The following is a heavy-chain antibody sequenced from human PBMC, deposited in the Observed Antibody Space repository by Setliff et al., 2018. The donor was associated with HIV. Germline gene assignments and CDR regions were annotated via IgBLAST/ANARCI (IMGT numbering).Heavy chain of an antibody. CDR3: ARGGGFWSGQLDY. Sequence: SETLSLTCAVYGGSFSDHYWTWIRQPPGKGLEWIGEINQSGISNFNPSLKSRVTMPIDTPKNQFSLKLSSVTAADTAVYFCARGGGFWSGQLDYWGQGTRVTVSS. CDR2: INQSGIS. V-gene: IGHV4-34*01. CDR1: GGSFSDHY. D-gene: IGHD3-3*01. J-gene: IGHJ4*02.